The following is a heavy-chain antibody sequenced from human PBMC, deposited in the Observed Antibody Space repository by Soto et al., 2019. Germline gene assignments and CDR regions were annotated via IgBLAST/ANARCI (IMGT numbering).Heavy chain of an antibody. CDR1: GGSISSYC. V-gene: IGHV4-59*08. J-gene: IGHJ4*02. Sequence: QVQLQESGPGLVKPSETLYLTCTVSGGSISSYCWSWIRQPPGKGLEWIGYIYYSGSTNYNPSLKSRVTISVDTSKNQFSLKLSSVTAADTAVYYCARHHDSWGQGTLVTVSS. CDR2: IYYSGST. CDR3: ARHHDS.